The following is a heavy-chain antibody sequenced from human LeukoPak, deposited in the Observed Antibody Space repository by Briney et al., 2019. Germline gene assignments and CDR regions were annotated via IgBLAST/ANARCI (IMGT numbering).Heavy chain of an antibody. V-gene: IGHV4-34*01. D-gene: IGHD3-22*01. CDR1: GGSFSGYY. CDR2: INHGGSS. J-gene: IGHJ4*02. CDR3: ARVDDSSGYYRYYFDY. Sequence: PSETLFLTCAVYGGSFSGYYWSWIRQPPGKGLEWIGEINHGGSSNYNPSLKSRVTISVDTSKNQFSLKLSSVTAADTAVYYCARVDDSSGYYRYYFDYWGQGTLVTVSS.